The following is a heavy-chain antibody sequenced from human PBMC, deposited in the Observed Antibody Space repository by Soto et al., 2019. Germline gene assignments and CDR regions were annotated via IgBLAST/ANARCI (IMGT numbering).Heavy chain of an antibody. CDR3: ARRLYYDSSGFEGGGMDV. Sequence: QLQLQESGPGLVKPSETLSLTCTVSGGSISSSSYYWGWIRQPPGKGLEWIGSIYYSGSTYYNPSLKSRVTLSVDTSKTRFSLKLSSVIAADTAVYYCARRLYYDSSGFEGGGMDVWGQGTTVTVSS. J-gene: IGHJ6*02. V-gene: IGHV4-39*01. D-gene: IGHD3-22*01. CDR1: GGSISSSSYY. CDR2: IYYSGST.